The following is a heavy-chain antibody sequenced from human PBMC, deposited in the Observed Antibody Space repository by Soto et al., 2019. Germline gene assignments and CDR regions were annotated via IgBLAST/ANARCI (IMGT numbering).Heavy chain of an antibody. CDR1: PFTLSIYG. J-gene: IGHJ4*02. D-gene: IGHD3-10*01. CDR2: LSYDGRNK. CDR3: AKSTYRKNFNASGGYGPPGSNSPPGPLNY. V-gene: IGHV3-30*18. Sequence: GGTMRLSCAASPFTLSIYGMHWVRQAPGKGLEWVTVLSYDGRNKFSAASVKGRFTTSRANSDNTLILQMNGLRDEDAADSSSAKSTYRKNFNASGGYGPPGSNSPPGPLNYWGRGTRGIFSS.